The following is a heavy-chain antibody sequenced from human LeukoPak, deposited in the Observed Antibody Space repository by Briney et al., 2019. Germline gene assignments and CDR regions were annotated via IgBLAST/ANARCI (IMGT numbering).Heavy chain of an antibody. J-gene: IGHJ6*02. CDR1: GYTFTSYG. CDR3: ARDLVVVPAAMPYYYGTDV. CDR2: ISAYNGNT. V-gene: IGHV1-18*01. D-gene: IGHD2-2*01. Sequence: EASVKVSCKASGYTFTSYGISWVRQAPGQGLEWMGWISAYNGNTNYAQKLQGRVTMTTDTSTSTAYMELRSPRSDDTAVYYCARDLVVVPAAMPYYYGTDVWGQGTTVTVSS.